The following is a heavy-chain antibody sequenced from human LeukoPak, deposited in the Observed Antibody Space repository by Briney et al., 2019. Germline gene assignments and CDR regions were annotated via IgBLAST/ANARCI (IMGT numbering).Heavy chain of an antibody. D-gene: IGHD3-10*01. CDR2: IYTSGST. Sequence: PSETLSLTCTVSGGSISSYYWSWIRQPAGKGLEWIGRIYTSGSTNYNPSLKSRVTMSVDTSKNQFSLKLSPVTAADTAVYYCARDPAYGSGSYPYYFDYWGQGTLVTVSS. V-gene: IGHV4-4*07. J-gene: IGHJ4*02. CDR1: GGSISSYY. CDR3: ARDPAYGSGSYPYYFDY.